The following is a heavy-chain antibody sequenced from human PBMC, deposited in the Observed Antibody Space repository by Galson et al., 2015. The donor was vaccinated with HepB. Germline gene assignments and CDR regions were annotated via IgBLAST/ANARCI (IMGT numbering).Heavy chain of an antibody. Sequence: SLRLSCAASGFIFSEFWMSWVRQAPGKGLEWVANIKQGGSEKNYVDSVRGRFTISRDKAKSSLYLQMNNLRAEDTAVYYCARVKSGYCSGSSCSQGYYYYMDVWGKGTAVTVSS. V-gene: IGHV3-7*01. D-gene: IGHD2-15*01. CDR2: IKQGGSEK. J-gene: IGHJ6*03. CDR3: ARVKSGYCSGSSCSQGYYYYMDV. CDR1: GFIFSEFW.